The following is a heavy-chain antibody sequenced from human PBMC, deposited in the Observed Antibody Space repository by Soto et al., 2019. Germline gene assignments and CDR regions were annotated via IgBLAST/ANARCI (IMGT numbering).Heavy chain of an antibody. Sequence: QLQLQESGPGLVTPSETLSLTCTVSGGSISSSSYYWAWIRQPPGKGLEWIGSINYSGTTYYIASLKSRVTISIDTSKNQFSLRLNSVTPADTAVYYCARLVACSGGSCRFDPWGQGTLVTVSS. CDR2: INYSGTT. V-gene: IGHV4-39*01. CDR3: ARLVACSGGSCRFDP. J-gene: IGHJ5*02. D-gene: IGHD2-15*01. CDR1: GGSISSSSYY.